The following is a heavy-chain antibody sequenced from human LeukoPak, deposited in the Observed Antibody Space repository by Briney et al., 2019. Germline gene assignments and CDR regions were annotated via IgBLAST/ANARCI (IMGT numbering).Heavy chain of an antibody. J-gene: IGHJ6*03. CDR2: INPNTAGT. CDR1: GYTFTGYY. V-gene: IGHV1-2*02. CDR3: ATSAGDYRAGHYYYMGV. D-gene: IGHD4-11*01. Sequence: APVKVSCKASGYTFTGYYFHWARQAPGQGLEWMGWINPNTAGTNYAQKFLGGVTLTWDTSISTAYMELNRLTSDDTAVYYCATSAGDYRAGHYYYMGVWGKGTSVTVSS.